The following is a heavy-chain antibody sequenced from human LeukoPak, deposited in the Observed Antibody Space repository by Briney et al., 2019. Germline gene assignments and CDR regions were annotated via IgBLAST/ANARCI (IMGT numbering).Heavy chain of an antibody. D-gene: IGHD3-22*01. CDR1: GGSISSGSYY. V-gene: IGHV4-61*02. J-gene: IGHJ6*03. CDR3: ARDPGGYYDSGWYYYYYMDV. CDR2: IYTSGST. Sequence: SETLSLTCTVSGGSISSGSYYWSWIRQPAGKGLEWIGRIYTSGSTNYNPSLKSRVTISVDTSRNQFSLKLSSVTAADTAVYYCARDPGGYYDSGWYYYYYMDVWGKGTTVTVSS.